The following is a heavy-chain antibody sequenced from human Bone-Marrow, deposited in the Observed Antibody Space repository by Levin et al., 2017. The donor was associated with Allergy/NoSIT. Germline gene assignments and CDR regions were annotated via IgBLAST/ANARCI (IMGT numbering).Heavy chain of an antibody. D-gene: IGHD3-9*01. V-gene: IGHV1-69*01. CDR3: ARDKGYHGDSLTNYYDAFYI. CDR1: GGTFSNFA. CDR2: IIPIFGTA. J-gene: IGHJ3*02. Sequence: PGGSLRLSCKASGGTFSNFAISWVRQAPGQGLQWMGGIIPIFGTANYAQKFQDRVTITADESTRTAYMELNSLTSDDTAVYYCARDKGYHGDSLTNYYDAFYIWGQGTMVTVSS.